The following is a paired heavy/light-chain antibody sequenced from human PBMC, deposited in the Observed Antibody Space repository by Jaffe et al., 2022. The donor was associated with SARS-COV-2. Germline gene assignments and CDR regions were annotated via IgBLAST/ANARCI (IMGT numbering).Heavy chain of an antibody. CDR3: ARDPIVVVTAIDGDYYYGMDV. CDR1: GYTFTSYY. D-gene: IGHD2-21*02. V-gene: IGHV1-46*01. CDR2: INPSGGST. J-gene: IGHJ6*02. Sequence: QVQLVQSGAEVKKPGASVKVSCKASGYTFTSYYMHWVRQAPGQGLEWMGIINPSGGSTSYAQKFQGRVTMTRDTSTSTVYMELSSLRSEDTAVYYCARDPIVVVTAIDGDYYYGMDVWGQGTTVTVSS.
Light chain of an antibody. Sequence: EIVLTQSPGTLSLSPGERATLSCRASQSVSSSYLAWYQQKPGQAPRLLIYGASSRATGIPDRFSGSGSGTDFTLTISRLEPEDFAVYYCQQYGSSPHLTFGGGTKVEIK. V-gene: IGKV3-20*01. CDR3: QQYGSSPHLT. CDR2: GAS. J-gene: IGKJ4*01. CDR1: QSVSSSY.